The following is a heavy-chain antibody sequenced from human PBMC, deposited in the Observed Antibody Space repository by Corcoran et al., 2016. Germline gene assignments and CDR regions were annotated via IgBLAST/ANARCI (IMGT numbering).Heavy chain of an antibody. CDR1: GGSFSGYY. Sequence: QVQLQQWGAGLLKPSETLSLTCAVYGGSFSGYYWSWIRQPPGKGLEWIGEINHSGSTNNNPSLKSRVTISVDTSKNQFSQMRSSVTDADTAVYDGARGRIARRVWEWRSPLDYWGQGTRVTVSS. V-gene: IGHV4-34*01. CDR3: ARGRIARRVWEWRSPLDY. J-gene: IGHJ4*02. CDR2: INHSGST. D-gene: IGHD1-26*01.